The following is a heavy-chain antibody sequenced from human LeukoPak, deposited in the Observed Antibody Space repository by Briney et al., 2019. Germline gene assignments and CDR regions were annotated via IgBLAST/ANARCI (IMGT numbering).Heavy chain of an antibody. CDR3: ARRNIEVAGNSFDF. CDR1: GYSFRNDW. V-gene: IGHV5-51*01. CDR2: IFPGDPDT. J-gene: IGHJ4*02. Sequence: GESLKISCQGSGYSFRNDWIGWVRQMPGKGLEWMGIIFPGDPDTRYSPSFQGQVTISADKSISTAYLQWSSLKASDTAMYYCARRNIEVAGNSFDFWGQGTLVTVSS. D-gene: IGHD6-19*01.